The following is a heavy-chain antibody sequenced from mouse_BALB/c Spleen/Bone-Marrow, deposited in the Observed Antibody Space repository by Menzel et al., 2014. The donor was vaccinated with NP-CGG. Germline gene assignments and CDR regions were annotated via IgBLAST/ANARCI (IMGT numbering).Heavy chain of an antibody. CDR3: ARRVWSRGGDY. J-gene: IGHJ4*01. Sequence: EVKLVESGGGLVQPGGSLKLSCAASGFTFSSYTMSWVRQTPEKRLEWVAYISNGGGSTYYPDTVKGRFTISRDYAKNTLYLQMSSLKSEDTAMYYCARRVWSRGGDYWGQGTSVTVSS. CDR2: ISNGGGST. V-gene: IGHV5-12-2*01. CDR1: GFTFSSYT. D-gene: IGHD2-10*02.